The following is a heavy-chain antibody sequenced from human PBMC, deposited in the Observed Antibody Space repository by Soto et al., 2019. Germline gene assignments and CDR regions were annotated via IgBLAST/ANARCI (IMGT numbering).Heavy chain of an antibody. CDR3: ARDKITGLFDY. J-gene: IGHJ4*02. CDR1: GGSISSYY. V-gene: IGHV4-59*12. Sequence: PSETLSLTCTVSGGSISSYYWSWIRQPPGKGLEWIGYISYIGSTNNSPSLKSRATISGDTSKNQLSLNLRSVTASDTAVYYCARDKITGLFDYWGQGTLVTVSS. D-gene: IGHD2-8*02. CDR2: ISYIGST.